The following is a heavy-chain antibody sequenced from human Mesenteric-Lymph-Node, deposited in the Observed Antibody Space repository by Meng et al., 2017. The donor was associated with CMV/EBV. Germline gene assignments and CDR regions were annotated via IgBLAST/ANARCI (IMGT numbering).Heavy chain of an antibody. J-gene: IGHJ6*02. CDR2: ISWNSGSI. CDR3: AKDNGGGDYYYYGMDV. CDR1: GFTFDDYA. V-gene: IGHV3-9*03. Sequence: SLKISCAASGFTFDDYAMHWVRQAPGKGLEWVSGISWNSGSIGYADSVKGRFTISRDNAKNSLYLQMNSLRAEDMALYYCAKDNGGGDYYYYGMDVWGQGTTVTVSS. D-gene: IGHD6-25*01.